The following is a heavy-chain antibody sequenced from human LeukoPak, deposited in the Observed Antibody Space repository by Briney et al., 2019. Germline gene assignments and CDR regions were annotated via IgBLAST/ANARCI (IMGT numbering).Heavy chain of an antibody. CDR3: ARGVVLRYFDWFTPFDY. Sequence: GGSLRLSCAASGFTVSSNYMSWVRQAPGKGLEWVSVIYSGGSTYYADSVKGRFTISRDNSKNTLYLQMNSLRAEDTAVYYCARGVVLRYFDWFTPFDYWGQGTLVTVSS. D-gene: IGHD3-9*01. V-gene: IGHV3-66*01. CDR2: IYSGGST. CDR1: GFTVSSNY. J-gene: IGHJ4*02.